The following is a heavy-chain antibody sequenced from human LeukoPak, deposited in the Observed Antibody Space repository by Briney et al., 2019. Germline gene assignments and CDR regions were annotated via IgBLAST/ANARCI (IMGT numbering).Heavy chain of an antibody. V-gene: IGHV3-21*01. CDR2: ISSSSSYI. CDR3: ARDSPLVAGAFDI. CDR1: GFTFSSYS. Sequence: GGSLRLSCAASGFTFSSYSMNWVRQAPGKGLEWVSSISSSSSYIYYADSVKGRFTISRDNAKNSPYLQMNSLRAEDTAVYYCARDSPLVAGAFDIWGQGTMVTVSS. J-gene: IGHJ3*02.